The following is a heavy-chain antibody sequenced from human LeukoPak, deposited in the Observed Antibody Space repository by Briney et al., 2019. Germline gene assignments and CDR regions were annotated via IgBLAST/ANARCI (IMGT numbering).Heavy chain of an antibody. CDR3: ARAGYCGDGGCRGGSAFDV. Sequence: ASVKVSCKTSGYTFSNYDIYWVRQAPGQGLECMGWISGYAGDTKYAQILQGRFTVTTDTSTSTAYMELRSLTYDDTAVYYCARAGYCGDGGCRGGSAFDVWGQGTMVTVSS. CDR1: GYTFSNYD. CDR2: ISGYAGDT. J-gene: IGHJ3*01. D-gene: IGHD2-15*01. V-gene: IGHV1-18*01.